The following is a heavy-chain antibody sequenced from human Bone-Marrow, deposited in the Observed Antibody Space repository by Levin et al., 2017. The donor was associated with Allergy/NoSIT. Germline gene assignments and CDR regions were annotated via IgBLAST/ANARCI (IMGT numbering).Heavy chain of an antibody. CDR3: TVQKRYSGSYGGFES. J-gene: IGHJ4*02. CDR2: VRSKTYGGTT. V-gene: IGHV3-15*01. Sequence: GGSLRLSCAASGFTFSNAWMSWVRQAAGKGLEWVGRVRSKTYGGTTDYAAPVKGRFTISRDDSKNTLYLQMNSLKSEDTAVYYCTVQKRYSGSYGGFESWGQGTLVTVSS. CDR1: GFTFSNAW. D-gene: IGHD1-26*01.